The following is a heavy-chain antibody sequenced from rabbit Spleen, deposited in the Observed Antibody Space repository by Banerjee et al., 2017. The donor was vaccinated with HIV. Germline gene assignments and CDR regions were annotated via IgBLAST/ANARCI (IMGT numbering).Heavy chain of an antibody. D-gene: IGHD7-1*01. Sequence: QEQLVESGGGLVKPEGSLKLSCTASGFSFSNKAVMCWVRQAPGKGLEWIACINAVTGKALYASWAKGRFTFSKTSSTTVTLQMTSLTAADTATYFCGRSYLGKAITSLNLWGPGTRHRL. CDR3: GRSYLGKAITSLNL. CDR2: INAVTGKA. J-gene: IGHJ4*01. CDR1: GFSFSNKAV. V-gene: IGHV1S45*01.